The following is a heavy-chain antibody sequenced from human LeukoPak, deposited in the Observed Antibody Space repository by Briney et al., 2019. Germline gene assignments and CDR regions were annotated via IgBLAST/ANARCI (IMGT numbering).Heavy chain of an antibody. D-gene: IGHD6-25*01. CDR3: ARRSAAKDAFDF. CDR1: GFTFSDYY. CDR2: ISSSGSTI. V-gene: IGHV3-11*04. J-gene: IGHJ3*01. Sequence: GGSLRLSCAASGFTFSDYYMSWIRQAPGKGLEWVSYISSSGSTIYYADSVKGRFTISRDNAKNTLYLQMNSLRAEDTAVYYCARRSAAKDAFDFWGQGTMVTVSS.